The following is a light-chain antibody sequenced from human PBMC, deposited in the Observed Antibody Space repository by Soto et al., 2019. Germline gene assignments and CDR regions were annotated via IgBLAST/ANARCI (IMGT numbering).Light chain of an antibody. J-gene: IGKJ1*01. CDR1: QSVTSSF. Sequence: PGERATLSCRASQSVTSSFLAWYQQKPGQAPRLLIYGASSRATGIPDRFSGSGSGTDFTLTISRLEPEDFAVYYCQQYGSSPWTFGEGTKVEIK. V-gene: IGKV3-20*01. CDR2: GAS. CDR3: QQYGSSPWT.